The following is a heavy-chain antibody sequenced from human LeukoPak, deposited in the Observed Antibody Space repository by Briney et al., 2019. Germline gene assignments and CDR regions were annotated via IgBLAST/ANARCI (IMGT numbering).Heavy chain of an antibody. J-gene: IGHJ5*02. CDR1: EFTVSSNY. CDR3: ARNVDYGGNSGGDWFDP. D-gene: IGHD4-23*01. V-gene: IGHV3-66*01. CDR2: LYSGGDT. Sequence: GGSLRLSCAASEFTVSSNYISWVRQAPGKGLEWVSVLYSGGDTYYADSVKGRFTISRDNSKNTLYLQMNSLRAEDTAVYYCARNVDYGGNSGGDWFDPWGQGTLVTVSS.